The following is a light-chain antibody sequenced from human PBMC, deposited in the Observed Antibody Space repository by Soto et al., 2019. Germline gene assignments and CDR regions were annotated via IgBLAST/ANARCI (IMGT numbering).Light chain of an antibody. CDR1: QSISNY. V-gene: IGKV1-39*01. J-gene: IGKJ1*01. Sequence: DIHMTQSPSSLSASVGDRVTITCRASQSISNYLSWYQQIPGKAPKLLIYAASTLRSGVPSRFNGSGSWTDFSLTISSLQPEDFANYYCQESYSTPWAFGQGTKVEIK. CDR2: AAS. CDR3: QESYSTPWA.